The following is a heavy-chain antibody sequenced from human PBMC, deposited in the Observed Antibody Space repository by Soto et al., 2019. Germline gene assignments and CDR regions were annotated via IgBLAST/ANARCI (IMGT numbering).Heavy chain of an antibody. CDR3: ARSPLSYDYVRQTWREVGDSFDV. J-gene: IGHJ3*01. CDR2: LIHGGST. Sequence: QVHLEQWGAGLLKPSETLSLTCAIYNSSLGAFHWTWIRQPPGKGLEWIGELIHGGSTNYNPSLTRRVTFSLDTSKSQFSLHVMSVTAADTAVYYCARSPLSYDYVRQTWREVGDSFDVWGRGTSVTVSS. CDR1: NSSLGAFH. V-gene: IGHV4-34*02. D-gene: IGHD3-10*02.